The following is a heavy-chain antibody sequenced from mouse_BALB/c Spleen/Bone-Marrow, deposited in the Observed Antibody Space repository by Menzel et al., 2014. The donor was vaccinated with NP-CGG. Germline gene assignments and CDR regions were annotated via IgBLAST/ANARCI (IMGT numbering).Heavy chain of an antibody. CDR1: GFNIKDTY. D-gene: IGHD2-14*01. J-gene: IGHJ2*01. CDR2: IDPANGNT. V-gene: IGHV14-3*02. Sequence: VQLQQPGAELVKPGASVKLSCTASGFNIKDTYMHWVKQRPEQGLEWIGRIDPANGNTKYDPKFQGKATITADTSSNTAYLQLSSLTSEDTAVYYCARYRLGTYLYYWGQGTTLTVSS. CDR3: ARYRLGTYLYY.